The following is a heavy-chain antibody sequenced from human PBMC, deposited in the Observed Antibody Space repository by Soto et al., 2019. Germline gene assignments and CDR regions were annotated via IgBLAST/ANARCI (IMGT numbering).Heavy chain of an antibody. CDR3: ARAIRGGYYYYGMDV. V-gene: IGHV5-10-1*01. D-gene: IGHD3-3*01. Sequence: VESLKISCKGSGYSFTSYCISWVRQMPGKGLEWMGRIDPSDSYTNYSPSFQGHVTISADKSISTAYLQWSSLKASDTAMYYCARAIRGGYYYYGMDVWGQGTTVTVS. CDR1: GYSFTSYC. CDR2: IDPSDSYT. J-gene: IGHJ6*02.